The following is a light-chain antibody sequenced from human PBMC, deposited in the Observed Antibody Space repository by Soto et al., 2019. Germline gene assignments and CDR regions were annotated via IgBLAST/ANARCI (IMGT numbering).Light chain of an antibody. J-gene: IGKJ2*01. Sequence: EIEMTQSPGTLSLSPGDRATLTCRASHSVSSSYLAWYQQKPGQAPRLLIYGASSRATGIPDRFSGSGSGTDFTLTISRLEPEDFEVYYCQQYGSSPPYTFGQGTKLEIK. CDR2: GAS. CDR3: QQYGSSPPYT. V-gene: IGKV3-20*01. CDR1: HSVSSSY.